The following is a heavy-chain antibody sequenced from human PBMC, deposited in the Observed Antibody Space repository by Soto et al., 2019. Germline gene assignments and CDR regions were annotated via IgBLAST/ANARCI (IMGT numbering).Heavy chain of an antibody. Sequence: PSETLSLTCTVSGGAITSSYWSWIRRPPGKGLEWISDIYDTGISGYTPSTSYNPALKSRVTMSVDTSKSQFSLKLNAVTAADTAVHSCARGEDASFYYGLDVWGKAITVTASS. CDR1: GGAITSSY. CDR3: ARGEDASFYYGLDV. J-gene: IGHJ6*04. V-gene: IGHV4-59*01. D-gene: IGHD6-6*01. CDR2: IYDTGISGYTPST.